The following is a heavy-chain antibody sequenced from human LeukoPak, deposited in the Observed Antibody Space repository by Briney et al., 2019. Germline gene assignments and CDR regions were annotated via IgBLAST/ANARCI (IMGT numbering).Heavy chain of an antibody. Sequence: PGGSLRLSCAASGFTFSSFNMNWVRQAPGKGLEWVSDISSSGSTKYYADSLRGRFTISRDNAKNSLYLQMNSLRAEDTAVYYCAKRGGYETMAAFDYWGQGTLVAVSS. J-gene: IGHJ4*02. CDR1: GFTFSSFN. CDR2: ISSSGSTK. D-gene: IGHD3-16*01. V-gene: IGHV3-48*01. CDR3: AKRGGYETMAAFDY.